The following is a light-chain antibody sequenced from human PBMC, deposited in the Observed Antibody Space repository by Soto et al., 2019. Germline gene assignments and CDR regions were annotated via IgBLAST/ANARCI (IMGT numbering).Light chain of an antibody. CDR1: QGISNY. V-gene: IGKV1-9*01. J-gene: IGKJ4*01. Sequence: IKFTQSPSSLSASVGDRVTITCRASQGISNYVAWYQQKPGKAPKLLIYAASTLQSGVPSRFSGSGSGTDFTLTISSLQPEDFATYYCQHLSHAFGGGTKVDI. CDR2: AAS. CDR3: QHLSHA.